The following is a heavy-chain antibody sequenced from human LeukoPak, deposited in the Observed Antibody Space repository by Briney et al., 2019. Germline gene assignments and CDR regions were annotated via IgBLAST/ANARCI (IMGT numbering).Heavy chain of an antibody. CDR1: GYTFSTYS. V-gene: IGHV5-51*01. Sequence: GESLKISCKGSGYTFSTYSIGWVRQLSGKGLEWMGIIYPDDSDTGNSPSFQGHVTISADKSINTAYLQWSSLKASDTAMYYCARRGPFGVLDFWGQGSLVSVSS. D-gene: IGHD3-3*01. CDR2: IYPDDSDT. CDR3: ARRGPFGVLDF. J-gene: IGHJ4*02.